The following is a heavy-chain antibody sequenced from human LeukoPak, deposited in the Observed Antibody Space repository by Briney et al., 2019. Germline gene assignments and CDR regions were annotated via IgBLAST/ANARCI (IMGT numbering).Heavy chain of an antibody. CDR1: GYSISSAFY. J-gene: IGHJ4*02. CDR2: IHYSGST. Sequence: PSETLSLTCAVSGYSISSAFYWGWIRQPPGKGLEWIGTIHYSGSTSYNPSLKSRVTISVDTSKNQFSLKLRPVTVADTAVYYCARGFRGDNFDYWGQGTLVTVSS. CDR3: ARGFRGDNFDY. V-gene: IGHV4-38-2*01. D-gene: IGHD7-27*01.